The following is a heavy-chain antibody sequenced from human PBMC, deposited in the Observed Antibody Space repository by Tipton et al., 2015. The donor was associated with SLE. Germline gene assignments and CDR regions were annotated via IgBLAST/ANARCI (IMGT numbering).Heavy chain of an antibody. D-gene: IGHD1-26*01. Sequence: TLSLTCTVSGGSISSYYWGWIRQPPGKGLEWIGSIYYSGSTYYNPSLKSRVTISVDTSKNQFSLKLSSVTAADTAVYYCARGAMVGATDFDYWGQGTLVTVSS. J-gene: IGHJ4*02. V-gene: IGHV4-39*01. CDR1: GGSISSYY. CDR3: ARGAMVGATDFDY. CDR2: IYYSGST.